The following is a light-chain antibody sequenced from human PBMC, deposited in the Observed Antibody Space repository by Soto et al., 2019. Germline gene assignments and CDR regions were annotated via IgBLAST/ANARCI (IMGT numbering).Light chain of an antibody. CDR2: GNS. CDR3: RSYASSLSRAV. J-gene: IGLJ2*01. Sequence: QSVLTQPPSVSGAPGQRVSISCTGSSSNIGAGHDVHWYQQLPGTAPKVLIYGNSNRPSGVPDRFSGSKSGTSASLAITGLQAEDEADYYCRSYASSLSRAVFGAGTKLTVL. V-gene: IGLV1-40*01. CDR1: SSNIGAGHD.